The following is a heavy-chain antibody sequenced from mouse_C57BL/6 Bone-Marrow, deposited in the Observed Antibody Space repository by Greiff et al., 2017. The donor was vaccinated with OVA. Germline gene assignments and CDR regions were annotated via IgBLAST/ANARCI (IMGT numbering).Heavy chain of an antibody. CDR1: GYTFTGYW. J-gene: IGHJ4*01. CDR3: ASEESYYDYDVVYYAMDY. CDR2: IDPLVGYP. D-gene: IGHD2-4*01. V-gene: IGHV1-59*01. Sequence: VQLQQPGAELVRPGTSVKLSCKASGYTFTGYWMHGVKQRPGQGLEWTGGIDPLVGYPNYNQKFKGKATLTVDTSSSTAYMQLSSLTSEDSAVYYCASEESYYDYDVVYYAMDYWGQGTSVTVSS.